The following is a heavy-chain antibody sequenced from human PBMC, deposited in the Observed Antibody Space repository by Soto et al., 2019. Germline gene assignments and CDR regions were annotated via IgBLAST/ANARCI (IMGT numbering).Heavy chain of an antibody. CDR3: AKSTTVTMEAFDI. Sequence: ASVKVSCKASGYTFTSYYMHWVRQAPGQGLEWMGITNPSGGSTSYAQKFQGRVTMTRDTSTSTVYMELSSLRSEDTAVYYCAKSTTVTMEAFDIWGQGTMVTVSS. J-gene: IGHJ3*02. CDR1: GYTFTSYY. CDR2: TNPSGGST. V-gene: IGHV1-46*01. D-gene: IGHD4-17*01.